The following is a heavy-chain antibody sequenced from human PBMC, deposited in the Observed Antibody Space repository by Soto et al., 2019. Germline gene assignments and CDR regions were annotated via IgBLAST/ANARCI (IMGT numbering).Heavy chain of an antibody. CDR2: VSHDGRNT. V-gene: IGHV3-30*18. Sequence: VQLVESGGGVVQPGRSLRLSCAASGFTFSDYAMHWVRQAPGKGLEWVAVVSHDGRNTHYADSVKGRFTIPRDSSKNTVSLEIPSLRAEDTAVYYCAKGGRQWLVTSDFNYWGQGALVTVSS. CDR3: AKGGRQWLVTSDFNY. D-gene: IGHD6-19*01. J-gene: IGHJ4*02. CDR1: GFTFSDYA.